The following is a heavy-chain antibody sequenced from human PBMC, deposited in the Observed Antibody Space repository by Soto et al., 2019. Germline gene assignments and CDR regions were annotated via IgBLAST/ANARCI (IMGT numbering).Heavy chain of an antibody. CDR3: SVLTYYYGSGSYYRNWYFDL. CDR1: GGSISSSSYY. V-gene: IGHV4-39*01. CDR2: IYYSGST. J-gene: IGHJ2*01. Sequence: QLQLQESGPGLVKPSETLSLTCTVSGGSISSSSYYWGWIRQPPGKGLEWIGSIYYSGSTYYNPSLKSRVTISVDTSKNQFSLKLSSVTAADTAVYYCSVLTYYYGSGSYYRNWYFDLWGRGTLVTVSS. D-gene: IGHD3-10*01.